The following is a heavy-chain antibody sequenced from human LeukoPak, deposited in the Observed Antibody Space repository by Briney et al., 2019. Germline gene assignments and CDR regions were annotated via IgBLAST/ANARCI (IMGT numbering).Heavy chain of an antibody. CDR2: INSDGINT. V-gene: IGHV3-74*01. J-gene: IGHJ6*04. CDR3: AELGITMIGGV. CDR1: GFTFSNYC. Sequence: ASLRLSCKASGFTFSNYCMHWVRQAPGQGLVWVSRINSDGINTSYADSVKGRFTISRDNAKNSLYLQMNSLRAEDTAVYYCAELGITMIGGVWGKGTTVTISS. D-gene: IGHD3-10*02.